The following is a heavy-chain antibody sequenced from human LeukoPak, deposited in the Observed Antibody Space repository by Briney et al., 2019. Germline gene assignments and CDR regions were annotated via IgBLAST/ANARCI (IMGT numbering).Heavy chain of an antibody. CDR2: IRSKAYGGTT. V-gene: IGHV3-49*04. J-gene: IGHJ4*02. CDR1: GFTFSSYS. CDR3: TRDRKSAF. D-gene: IGHD6-25*01. Sequence: GGSLRLSCAASGFTFSSYSMNWVRQAPGKGLEWVGFIRSKAYGGTTEYAASVKGRFTISRDDSKSIAYLQMNSLKTEDTAVYYCTRDRKSAFWGQGTLVTVSS.